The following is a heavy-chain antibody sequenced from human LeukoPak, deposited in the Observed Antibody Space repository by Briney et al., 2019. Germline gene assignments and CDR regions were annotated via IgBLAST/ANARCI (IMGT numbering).Heavy chain of an antibody. D-gene: IGHD3-9*01. Sequence: ASVKVSCKTSGYTFTTYGVTWVRQAPGQGLEWVGWITPYNGNTNYAHKVQGRVTMTTDTSTSTAYMELRSLGSDETAVYCCARVDLLTGYYFFDYWGQGTLVTVSS. CDR3: ARVDLLTGYYFFDY. CDR1: GYTFTTYG. V-gene: IGHV1-18*01. J-gene: IGHJ4*02. CDR2: ITPYNGNT.